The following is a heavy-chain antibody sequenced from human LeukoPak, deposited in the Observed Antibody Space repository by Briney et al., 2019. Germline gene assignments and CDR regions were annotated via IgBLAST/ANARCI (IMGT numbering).Heavy chain of an antibody. CDR2: IYSGGST. CDR3: ARARWYYYGSGKRAFDI. J-gene: IGHJ3*02. CDR1: GFTVSSNY. V-gene: IGHV3-53*01. Sequence: GGSLRLSCAASGFTVSSNYMSWVRQAPGKGLEWVSVIYSGGSTYYADSVKGRFTISRDNSKNTLYLQMNSLRAEDTAVYYCARARWYYYGSGKRAFDIWGQGTMVTVSS. D-gene: IGHD3-10*01.